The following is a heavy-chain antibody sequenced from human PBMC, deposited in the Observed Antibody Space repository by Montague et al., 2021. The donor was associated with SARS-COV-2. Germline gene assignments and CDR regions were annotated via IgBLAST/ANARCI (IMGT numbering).Heavy chain of an antibody. CDR3: SRGGGMIRGVVDF. J-gene: IGHJ4*02. V-gene: IGHV3-20*01. D-gene: IGHD3-10*01. CDR2: ISRSGDST. CDR1: GFTFDDYG. Sequence: SLRHSCAVSGFTFDDYGMSWVRQAPGKGLEWVSGISRSGDSTDYGDSVKGRFIISRDNAKNTLYLQMNSLRVEDTAFYHCSRGGGMIRGVVDFWGQGILVSVSS.